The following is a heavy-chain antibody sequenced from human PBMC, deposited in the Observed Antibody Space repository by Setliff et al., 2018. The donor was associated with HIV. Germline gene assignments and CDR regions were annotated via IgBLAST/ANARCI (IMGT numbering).Heavy chain of an antibody. V-gene: IGHV4-4*02. CDR3: ARGDTTWPTQLLDV. D-gene: IGHD2-2*01. Sequence: SETLSLTCAVSGGSISSSNWWSWVRQPPGKGLEWIGEIYHSGSTNYNPSLKSRVSISLDTSKKQVSLRLTSVTAADTAVYYCARGDTTWPTQLLDVWGKGTTVTVSS. CDR1: GGSISSSNW. J-gene: IGHJ6*04. CDR2: IYHSGST.